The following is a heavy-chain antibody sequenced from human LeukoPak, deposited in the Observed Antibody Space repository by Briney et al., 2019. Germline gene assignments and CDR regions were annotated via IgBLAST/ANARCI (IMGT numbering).Heavy chain of an antibody. CDR2: INHSGST. Sequence: EPSETLSLTCAVYGGSFSGYYWSWIRQPPGKGLEWIGEINHSGSTNYNPSLKSRVTISVDTSKNQFSLKLSSVTAADTAVYYCARRPNGRYFDWFSPYRKLSYFDYWGQGTLVTVSS. CDR1: GGSFSGYY. V-gene: IGHV4-34*01. CDR3: ARRPNGRYFDWFSPYRKLSYFDY. D-gene: IGHD3-9*01. J-gene: IGHJ4*02.